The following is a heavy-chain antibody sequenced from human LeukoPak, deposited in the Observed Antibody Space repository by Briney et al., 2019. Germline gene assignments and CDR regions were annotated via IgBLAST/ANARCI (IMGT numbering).Heavy chain of an antibody. CDR1: GGSISGYY. Sequence: MPSETLSLTCTVSGGSISGYYWSWIRQPPGEGLEWIGYIYNSGNTNYNPSLKSRVTISVDTSKNQFSLKLTSVTAADTAVYYCARYRAFDIWGRGTLVTVSS. CDR3: ARYRAFDI. J-gene: IGHJ3*02. V-gene: IGHV4-59*01. CDR2: IYNSGNT.